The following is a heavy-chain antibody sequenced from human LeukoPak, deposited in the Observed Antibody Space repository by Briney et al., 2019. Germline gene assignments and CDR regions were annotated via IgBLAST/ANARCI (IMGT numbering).Heavy chain of an antibody. J-gene: IGHJ4*02. V-gene: IGHV4-34*01. CDR1: GGSFSGYC. CDR2: INHSGST. Sequence: PSETLSLTCAVYGGSFSGYCWSWIRQPPGKGLEWIGEINHSGSTNYNPSLKSRVTISVDTSKNQFSLKLSSVTAADTAVYYCARIAAAVGDDYWGQGTLVTVSS. D-gene: IGHD6-13*01. CDR3: ARIAAAVGDDY.